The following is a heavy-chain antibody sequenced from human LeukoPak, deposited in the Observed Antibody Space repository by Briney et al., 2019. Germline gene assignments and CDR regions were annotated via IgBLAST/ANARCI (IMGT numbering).Heavy chain of an antibody. Sequence: PGGSLRLSCAAPGFTFSDYYMSWIRQAPGKGLEWVSYISSSGSTIYYADSVKGRFTISRDNAKNSLYLQMNSLRAEDTAVYYCARDQRQWLVFRGMDYWGQGTLVTVSS. J-gene: IGHJ4*02. CDR2: ISSSGSTI. CDR1: GFTFSDYY. D-gene: IGHD6-19*01. V-gene: IGHV3-11*01. CDR3: ARDQRQWLVFRGMDY.